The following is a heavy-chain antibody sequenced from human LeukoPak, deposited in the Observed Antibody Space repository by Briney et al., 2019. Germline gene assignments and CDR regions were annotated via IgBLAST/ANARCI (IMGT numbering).Heavy chain of an antibody. D-gene: IGHD4-17*01. CDR1: GGSISSSSYY. CDR3: ARGYGDYGGY. J-gene: IGHJ4*02. V-gene: IGHV4-39*01. Sequence: SETLSLTCTVPGGSISSSSYYWGWIRQPPGKGLEWIGSIYYSGSTYYNPSLKSRVTISVDTSKNQFSLKLSSVTAADTAVYYCARGYGDYGGYWGQGTLVTVSS. CDR2: IYYSGST.